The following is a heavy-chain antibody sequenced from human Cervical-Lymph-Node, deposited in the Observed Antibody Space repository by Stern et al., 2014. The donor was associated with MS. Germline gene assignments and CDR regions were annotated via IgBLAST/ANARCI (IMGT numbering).Heavy chain of an antibody. CDR1: GFKFSIYW. CDR2: IYPGDSET. CDR3: ARQTTAWASDV. Sequence: VQLVESGAELIRPGESLKISCKGSGFKFSIYWIAWVRQMPGKGLEWMEIIYPGDSETRYSPSFQGQVTMPADKPASTAYLQWSSLNASDTAMYFCARQTTAWASDVWGQGTLVTVSS. J-gene: IGHJ4*02. D-gene: IGHD1-14*01. V-gene: IGHV5-51*04.